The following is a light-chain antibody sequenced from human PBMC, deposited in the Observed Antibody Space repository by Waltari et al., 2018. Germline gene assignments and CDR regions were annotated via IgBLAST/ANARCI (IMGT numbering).Light chain of an antibody. V-gene: IGLV4-69*01. CDR2: VNSDGSH. J-gene: IGLJ3*02. Sequence: QLVLTPSPSASASLGASVKLTCTLDRRPSSTIIASLQQRPEKGPRYLMKVNSDGSHTKGDDVPDRFSGSSSGAERYLTISNVQSEDEADYYCQTGGHGTWVFGGGTTLTVL. CDR1: RRPSSTI. CDR3: QTGGHGTWV.